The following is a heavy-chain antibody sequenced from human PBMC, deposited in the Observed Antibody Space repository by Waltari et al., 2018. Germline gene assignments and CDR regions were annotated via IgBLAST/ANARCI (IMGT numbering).Heavy chain of an antibody. V-gene: IGHV4-4*07. CDR2: IYTSGST. D-gene: IGHD1-26*01. J-gene: IGHJ6*02. Sequence: QVQLQESGPGLVKPSETLSLTCTVSGGSISSYYWSWIRQPAGKGLEWIGRIYTSGSTNYNPSLKSRVTMSVDTSKNQFSLKLSSVTAADTAVYYCARDGKSGSYYGHYYYGMDVWGQGTTVTVSS. CDR1: GGSISSYY. CDR3: ARDGKSGSYYGHYYYGMDV.